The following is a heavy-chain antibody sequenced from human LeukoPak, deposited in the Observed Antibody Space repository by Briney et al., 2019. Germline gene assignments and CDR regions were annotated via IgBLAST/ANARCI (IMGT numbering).Heavy chain of an antibody. CDR2: ITGTGAGYST. D-gene: IGHD7-27*01. Sequence: GGSLRLSCAASGFTFSTYAMSWVRQAPGKGLEWVSAITGTGAGYSTYHADSVKGRFTISRDNSKNTQYLQMNSLGAEDTAVYYCAKDRGGTGNAYYFDSWGQGTLVTVSS. CDR1: GFTFSTYA. V-gene: IGHV3-23*01. J-gene: IGHJ4*02. CDR3: AKDRGGTGNAYYFDS.